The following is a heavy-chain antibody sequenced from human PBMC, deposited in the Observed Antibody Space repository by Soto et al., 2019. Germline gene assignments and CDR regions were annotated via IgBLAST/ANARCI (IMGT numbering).Heavy chain of an antibody. CDR1: GYSFTSYW. Sequence: GESLKISCKGSGYSFTSYWISWVRQMPGKGLEWMGRIDPSDSYTNYSPSFQGHVTISADKSISTAYLQWSSLKASDTAMYYCASPKIWSCYYTGYAFDIWGQGTMVTVSS. D-gene: IGHD3-3*01. CDR2: IDPSDSYT. V-gene: IGHV5-10-1*01. CDR3: ASPKIWSCYYTGYAFDI. J-gene: IGHJ3*02.